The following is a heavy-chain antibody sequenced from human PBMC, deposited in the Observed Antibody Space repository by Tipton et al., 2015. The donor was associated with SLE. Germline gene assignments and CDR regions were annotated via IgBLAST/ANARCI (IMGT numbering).Heavy chain of an antibody. Sequence: TLSLTCTVSGAFINSYYWSWIRQPPGKGLEWIAYIYYSGTTNYNPSLKSRVSISVDTSKNHFSLNLYSVTAADTAVYYCARGSRGVGFDVWGHGTTVIVSS. CDR1: GAFINSYY. CDR3: ARGSRGVGFDV. J-gene: IGHJ6*02. V-gene: IGHV4-59*01. CDR2: IYYSGTT. D-gene: IGHD3-10*01.